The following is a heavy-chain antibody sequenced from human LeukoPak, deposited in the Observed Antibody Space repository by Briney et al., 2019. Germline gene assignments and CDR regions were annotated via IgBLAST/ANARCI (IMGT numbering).Heavy chain of an antibody. CDR3: AKDKLDYGGGNDY. CDR1: GVTFDDYA. D-gene: IGHD4-23*01. CDR2: ISGDGGST. J-gene: IGHJ4*02. V-gene: IGHV3-43*02. Sequence: VGSLRLSCAASGVTFDDYAMHWVRQAPGKGLEWVSLISGDGGSTYYADSVKGRFTISRDNSKNSLYLQMNSLRTEDTALYYCAKDKLDYGGGNDYWGQGTLVTVSS.